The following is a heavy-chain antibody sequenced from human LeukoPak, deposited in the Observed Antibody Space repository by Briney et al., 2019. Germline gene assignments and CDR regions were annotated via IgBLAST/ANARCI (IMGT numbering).Heavy chain of an antibody. J-gene: IGHJ4*02. CDR1: GFTFSGHW. Sequence: PGGSLRLSCAASGFTFSGHWMSWVRQAPGKGLEWVANINQGGSGKYYVDSVKRRFTISRDNANNLLYLQINSLRGEDTAVYYCTRDRSRAEDDWGQGTLVTVSS. V-gene: IGHV3-7*01. CDR2: INQGGSGK. CDR3: TRDRSRAEDD. D-gene: IGHD1-14*01.